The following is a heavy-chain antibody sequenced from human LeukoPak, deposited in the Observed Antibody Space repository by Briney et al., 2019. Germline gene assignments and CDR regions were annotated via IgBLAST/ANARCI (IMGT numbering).Heavy chain of an antibody. CDR1: GFTFSSYS. CDR2: ISSRGSTI. J-gene: IGHJ4*02. V-gene: IGHV3-48*02. Sequence: HSGGSLRLSCAASGFTFSSYSMTWVRQAPGKGLEWVSYISSRGSTIYYADSVKGRFTISRDNAKNSLYLQMNNLRDEDTAVYYCARSYLYLDYWGQGTLVTVSS. CDR3: ARSYLYLDY.